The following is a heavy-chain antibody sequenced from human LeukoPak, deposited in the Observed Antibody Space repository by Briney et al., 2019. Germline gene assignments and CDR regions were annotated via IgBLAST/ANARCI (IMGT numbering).Heavy chain of an antibody. V-gene: IGHV3-15*01. Sequence: PGGSLRLSCAASGFTFSNAWMSWVRQAPGKGLEWVGRIKSKTDGCTTDYAAPVKGRFTISRDDSKNTMYLQMNSLKSEDTAVYYCPTIRGYTSSWPFDYWGQGALVTVSS. CDR1: GFTFSNAW. CDR2: IKSKTDGCTT. CDR3: PTIRGYTSSWPFDY. J-gene: IGHJ4*02. D-gene: IGHD6-13*01.